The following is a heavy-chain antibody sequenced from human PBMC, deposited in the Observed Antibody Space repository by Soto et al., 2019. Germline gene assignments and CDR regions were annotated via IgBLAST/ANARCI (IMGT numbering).Heavy chain of an antibody. CDR2: MNPNSGNT. CDR1: GYTFTSYD. J-gene: IGHJ4*02. CDR3: ARDRSIAAAGEKYFDY. Sequence: ASVKVSCKASGYTFTSYDINWVRQATGQGLEWMGWMNPNSGNTGYAQKFQGRVTITADESTSTAYMELSSLRSEDTAVYYCARDRSIAAAGEKYFDYWGQGTLVTVSS. D-gene: IGHD6-13*01. V-gene: IGHV1-8*01.